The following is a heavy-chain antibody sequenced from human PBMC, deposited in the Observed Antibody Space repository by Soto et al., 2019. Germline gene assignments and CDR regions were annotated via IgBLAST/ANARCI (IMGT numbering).Heavy chain of an antibody. D-gene: IGHD3-3*01. V-gene: IGHV1-8*01. CDR2: MNPNSGNT. CDR1: GYTFTSYD. CDR3: ARGERITIFGVVNYGMDV. J-gene: IGHJ6*02. Sequence: ASVKVSCKASGYTFTSYDINWVRQATGQGLEWMGWMNPNSGNTGYAQKFQGRVTMTRNTAISTAYMELSSLRSEDTAVYYCARGERITIFGVVNYGMDVWGQGTTVTVS.